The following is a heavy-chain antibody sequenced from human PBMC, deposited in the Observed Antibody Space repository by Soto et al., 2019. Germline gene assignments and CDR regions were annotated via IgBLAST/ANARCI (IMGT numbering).Heavy chain of an antibody. V-gene: IGHV3-30*18. D-gene: IGHD5-18*01. CDR2: ISYDGSKK. CDR1: GFTFSSYG. CDR3: AKGFSYSVIDY. J-gene: IGHJ4*02. Sequence: QVQLVESGGGVVQPGRSLRLSCAASGFTFSSYGMHWVRQAPGKGLEWVAVISYDGSKKYYADSVKGRFTISRDNSKNTLYLQRNSLRAEDTAVYYCAKGFSYSVIDYWGQGTLVTVSS.